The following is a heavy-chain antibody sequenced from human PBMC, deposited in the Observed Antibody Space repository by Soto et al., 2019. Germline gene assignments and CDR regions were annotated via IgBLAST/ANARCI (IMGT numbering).Heavy chain of an antibody. CDR3: ARRSSSSWSDLYYFDY. CDR1: GGSISSSSYY. J-gene: IGHJ4*02. CDR2: IYYSGST. D-gene: IGHD6-13*01. Sequence: SETLSLTCTVSGGSISSSSYYWGWIRQPPGKGLEWIGSIYYSGSTYYNPSLKSRVTISVDTSKNQFSLKLSSVTAADTAVYYCARRSSSSWSDLYYFDYWGQGTLVTVS. V-gene: IGHV4-39*01.